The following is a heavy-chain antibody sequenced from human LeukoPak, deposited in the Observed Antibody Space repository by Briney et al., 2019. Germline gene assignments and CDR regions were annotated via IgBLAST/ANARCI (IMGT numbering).Heavy chain of an antibody. CDR1: GYTFTGYY. D-gene: IGHD2-2*01. Sequence: GASVKVSCKASGYTFTGYYMHWVRQAPGQGLEWMGWINPNSGGTNYAQKFQGRVTMTRDTSISTAYMELSRLRSDDTAVYYCASSPIVVVPAAVDYWGQGTLVTVSS. J-gene: IGHJ4*02. CDR3: ASSPIVVVPAAVDY. V-gene: IGHV1-2*02. CDR2: INPNSGGT.